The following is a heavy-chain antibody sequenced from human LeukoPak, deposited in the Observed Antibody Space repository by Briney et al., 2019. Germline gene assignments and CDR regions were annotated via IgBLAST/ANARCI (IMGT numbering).Heavy chain of an antibody. V-gene: IGHV1-69*05. D-gene: IGHD1-26*01. Sequence: SVKLSCKASGGTFSSYAISWVRQAPGQGLEWMGGIIPIFGTANYAQKFQGRVTITTDESTSTAYMELSSLRSEDTAVYYCAKMKGHPLPKYYMDVWGQGTTVTVSS. J-gene: IGHJ6*01. CDR1: GGTFSSYA. CDR2: IIPIFGTA. CDR3: AKMKGHPLPKYYMDV.